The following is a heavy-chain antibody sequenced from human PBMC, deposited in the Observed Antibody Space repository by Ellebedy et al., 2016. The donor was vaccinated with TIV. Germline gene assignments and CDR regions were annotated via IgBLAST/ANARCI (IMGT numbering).Heavy chain of an antibody. CDR1: GGSISSSGFF. D-gene: IGHD3-22*01. V-gene: IGHV4-39*01. J-gene: IGHJ6*02. CDR3: ARGNYYDSNGVYYGMDV. CDR2: ISYTGII. Sequence: SETLSLTCTVSGGSISSSGFFWGWIRQPPGKGLEWIGSISYTGIIYYNPSLKSRLTFSVDTSNHQFSLKVTSLTAADTAVYYCARGNYYDSNGVYYGMDVWGQGTTVTVSS.